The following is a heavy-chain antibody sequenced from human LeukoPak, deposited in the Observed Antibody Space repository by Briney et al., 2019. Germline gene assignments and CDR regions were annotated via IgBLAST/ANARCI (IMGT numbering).Heavy chain of an antibody. CDR2: ISGYNGKT. Sequence: HRASVKVSCKASGYTFTYSGITWVRQAPGQGLEWMGWISGYNGKTYYAPKFQGRLTMSTDTSTTTAHMELRSLRSDDTAIFYCARSTAPRDTFDIWGQGTMVTVSS. CDR1: GYTFTYSG. V-gene: IGHV1-18*01. CDR3: ARSTAPRDTFDI. J-gene: IGHJ3*02.